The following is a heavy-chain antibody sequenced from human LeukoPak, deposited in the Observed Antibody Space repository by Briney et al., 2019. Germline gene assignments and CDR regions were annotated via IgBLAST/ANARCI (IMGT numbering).Heavy chain of an antibody. CDR1: GASLSSYY. V-gene: IGHV4-59*01. Sequence: KSSETLSLTCAVSGASLSSYYCSWIRQSPGKGLEWIGLISYSGSTYYNSSLESRVTISPDTSRSQCSLKLRSVTAADTAVYYCVRGAGWLPDYWGQGILVTVSS. J-gene: IGHJ4*02. CDR2: ISYSGST. D-gene: IGHD5-24*01. CDR3: VRGAGWLPDY.